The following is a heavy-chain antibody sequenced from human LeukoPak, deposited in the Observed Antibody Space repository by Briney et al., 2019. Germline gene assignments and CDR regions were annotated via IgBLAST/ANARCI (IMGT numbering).Heavy chain of an antibody. D-gene: IGHD6-19*01. CDR3: ARGGGGWNDY. V-gene: IGHV1-46*01. J-gene: IGHJ4*02. CDR2: INPSGGST. CDR1: GYTFTSYG. Sequence: GASVKVSCKASGYTFTSYGISWVRQAPGQGLEWMGIINPSGGSTSYAQKFQGRVTMTRDTSTSTVYMELSSLRSEDTAVYCCARGGGGWNDYWGQGTLVTVSS.